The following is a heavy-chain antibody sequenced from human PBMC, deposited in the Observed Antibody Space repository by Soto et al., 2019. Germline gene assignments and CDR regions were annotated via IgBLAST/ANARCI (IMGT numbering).Heavy chain of an antibody. CDR2: ISHDGSNT. Sequence: PGGSLRLSCAASGFTISSNDMYWVRQAPGKGLEWVAVISHDGSNTYYADSVKGRFTISRDNSKNTLYLQLNSLRAEDTAVYYCAKGRYYYDSSGYYLDYWGQGTLVTVSS. J-gene: IGHJ4*02. CDR3: AKGRYYYDSSGYYLDY. V-gene: IGHV3-30*18. D-gene: IGHD3-22*01. CDR1: GFTISSND.